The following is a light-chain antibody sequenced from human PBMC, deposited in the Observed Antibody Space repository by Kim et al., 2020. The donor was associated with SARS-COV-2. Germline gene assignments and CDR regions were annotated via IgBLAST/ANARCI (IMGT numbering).Light chain of an antibody. CDR1: QSVSTY. CDR3: QQRSNWPIT. Sequence: EIVLTQFPATLSLSPGERATLSCRASQSVSTYLAWYQQKPGQGPRLLIYDASTRATGIPARFSGSGSGTDFTLTISSLEPEDFAVYYCQQRSNWPITFGQGTRLEIK. CDR2: DAS. V-gene: IGKV3-11*01. J-gene: IGKJ5*01.